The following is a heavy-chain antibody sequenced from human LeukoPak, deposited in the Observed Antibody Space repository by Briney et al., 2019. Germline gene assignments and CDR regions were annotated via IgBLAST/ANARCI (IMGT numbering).Heavy chain of an antibody. CDR2: IILIFGTA. CDR3: ARDGYSSSSFVGWFDL. V-gene: IGHV1-69*05. J-gene: IGHJ5*02. CDR1: GGTFSSYA. D-gene: IGHD6-6*01. Sequence: GASVKVSCKASGGTFSSYAISWVRQAPGQGLEWMGGIILIFGTANYAQKFQGRVTITTDESTSTAYMELSSLRSEDTAVYYCARDGYSSSSFVGWFDLWGQGTLVTVSS.